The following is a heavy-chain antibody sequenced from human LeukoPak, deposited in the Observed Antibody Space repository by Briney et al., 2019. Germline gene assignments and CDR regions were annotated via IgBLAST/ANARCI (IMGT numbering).Heavy chain of an antibody. V-gene: IGHV3-30-3*01. J-gene: IGHJ4*02. CDR3: ARDWSSRFLAPEGYLDY. D-gene: IGHD3-3*01. CDR1: GFNFGGCA. Sequence: GGSLRLSCAASGFNFGGCAFHWVRQAPGKGLEWMAVILYNGINEYYADSVKGRFTISRDNSKNTLYLQMNNLRADDTAVYYCARDWSSRFLAPEGYLDYWGQGTLVTVSS. CDR2: ILYNGINE.